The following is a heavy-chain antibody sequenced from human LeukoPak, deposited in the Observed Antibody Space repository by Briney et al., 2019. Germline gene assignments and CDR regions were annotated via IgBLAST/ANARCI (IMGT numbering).Heavy chain of an antibody. CDR2: IDPSDSYT. Sequence: GESLRISCKGSGYKFSSYWINWVRQMPGKGLEWMGRIDPSDSYTMYSPSFQGHVTISADKSISTAYLQWSSLKASDSAMYCCARVLGYSYGWNYWGQGTLVTVSS. CDR1: GYKFSSYW. D-gene: IGHD5-18*01. V-gene: IGHV5-10-1*01. J-gene: IGHJ4*02. CDR3: ARVLGYSYGWNY.